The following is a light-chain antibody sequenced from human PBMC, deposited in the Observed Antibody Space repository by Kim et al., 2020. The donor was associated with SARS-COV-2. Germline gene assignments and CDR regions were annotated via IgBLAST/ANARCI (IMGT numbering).Light chain of an antibody. J-gene: IGLJ2*01. CDR2: EDD. CDR3: QSSDGSNLV. CDR1: GGTIASTY. Sequence: GKTVTSAGTGNGGTIASTYVQWFHVRPGSAPTTVIYEDDQRPSGVPDRFSGSTDSSSNSASLTISGLKTEDEADYYCQSSDGSNLVFGGGTQLTVL. V-gene: IGLV6-57*02.